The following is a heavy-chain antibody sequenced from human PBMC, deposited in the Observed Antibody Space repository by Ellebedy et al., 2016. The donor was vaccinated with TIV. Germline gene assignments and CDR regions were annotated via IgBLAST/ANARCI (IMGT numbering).Heavy chain of an antibody. Sequence: PGGSLRLSCAASGFTFSDYWMNWVRQAPGKGLEWVANIKPGGNEKFYVDSVKGRFTISRDNAKNSLYLQMNSLSADDTAVYYCATGSGYCSSTSCSGETDWGQGTPVTVSS. CDR3: ATGSGYCSSTSCSGETD. J-gene: IGHJ4*02. V-gene: IGHV3-7*03. D-gene: IGHD2-2*01. CDR1: GFTFSDYW. CDR2: IKPGGNEK.